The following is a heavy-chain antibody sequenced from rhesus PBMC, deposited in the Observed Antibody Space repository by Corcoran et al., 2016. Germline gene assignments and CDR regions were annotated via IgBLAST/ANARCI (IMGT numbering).Heavy chain of an antibody. J-gene: IGHJ1*01. CDR2: ISSASSYI. D-gene: IGHD2-15*01. CDR3: TSGVGPEYFEF. CDR1: GFTFSDYY. Sequence: EVQLVESGGGLVQPGGSLRLSCAASGFTFSDYYMSWVRQAPGKGLEWVSSISSASSYIYYADSVKGRFPISRDNAKNSLSLQMNSLKTEDTAVYYCTSGVGPEYFEFWGQGALVTVSS. V-gene: IGHV3S16*01.